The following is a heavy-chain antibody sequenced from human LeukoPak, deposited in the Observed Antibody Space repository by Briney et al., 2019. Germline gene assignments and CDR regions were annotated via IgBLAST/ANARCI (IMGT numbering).Heavy chain of an antibody. V-gene: IGHV3-23*01. CDR3: AKGNRDTGGYYYTFLFDY. CDR1: GFTFSSYG. D-gene: IGHD3-22*01. J-gene: IGHJ4*02. Sequence: PGGTLRLSCAASGFTFSSYGMSWVRQAPGKGLEWVSDISGSGVSTYYADSVKGRFTISRDNSKNTLYLQMNSLRAEDTAVYYCAKGNRDTGGYYYTFLFDYWGQGTLVTVSS. CDR2: ISGSGVST.